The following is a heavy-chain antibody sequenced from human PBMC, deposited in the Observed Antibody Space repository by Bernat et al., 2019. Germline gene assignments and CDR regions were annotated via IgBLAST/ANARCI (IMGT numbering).Heavy chain of an antibody. J-gene: IGHJ3*02. V-gene: IGHV3-7*01. CDR2: IKQDGSER. CDR3: ARYDFWSGRTSGDAFDI. D-gene: IGHD3-3*01. CDR1: GFTFSSYW. Sequence: EVELVESGGGLVQPGGSLRLSCAVSGFTFSSYWMSWVRQAPGKGLEWVANIKQDGSERYYVDSVKGRFTISRDNAKNSLYLEMNSLRAEDTAVYYCARYDFWSGRTSGDAFDIWGQGTMVTVSS.